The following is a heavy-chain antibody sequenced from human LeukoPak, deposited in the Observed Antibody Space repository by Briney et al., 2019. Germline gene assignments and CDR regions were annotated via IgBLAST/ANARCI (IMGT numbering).Heavy chain of an antibody. J-gene: IGHJ4*02. Sequence: SQTLSLTCTVSGGSISSGGYYWSWIRQHPGKGLEWIGFIYYSGSTYYNPSLKSRVTISVDTSKNQFSLKLSSVTAADTAVYYCARGSIWSGYYGVFYYWGQGTLVTVSS. CDR1: GGSISSGGYY. CDR2: IYYSGST. V-gene: IGHV4-31*03. D-gene: IGHD3-3*01. CDR3: ARGSIWSGYYGVFYY.